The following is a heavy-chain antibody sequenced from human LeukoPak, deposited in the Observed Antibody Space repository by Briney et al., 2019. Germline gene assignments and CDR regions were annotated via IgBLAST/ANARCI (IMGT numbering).Heavy chain of an antibody. CDR3: AKSPFYRDSSGYSPFDY. J-gene: IGHJ4*02. CDR1: GFTFSSYG. D-gene: IGHD3-22*01. Sequence: GGSLRLSCAASGFTFSSYGMHWVRQAPGKGLEGVAFIRYDGSNKYYADSVKGRFTISRDNSKNTLYLQMNSLRAEDTAVYYCAKSPFYRDSSGYSPFDYWGQGTLVTVSS. V-gene: IGHV3-30*02. CDR2: IRYDGSNK.